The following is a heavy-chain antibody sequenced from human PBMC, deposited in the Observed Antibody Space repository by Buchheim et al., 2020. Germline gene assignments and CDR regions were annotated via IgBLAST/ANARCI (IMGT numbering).Heavy chain of an antibody. CDR1: GFTFSSYS. D-gene: IGHD6-13*01. CDR3: ARDDSSWYKFFDY. CDR2: ISSSSSTI. J-gene: IGHJ4*02. V-gene: IGHV3-48*01. Sequence: EVQLVESGGGLVQPGGSLRLSCAASGFTFSSYSMNWVRQAPGKGLEWVSYISSSSSTIYYADSVKGRFTISRDNAKNSLYLQMNSLRAEDTAVYYCARDDSSWYKFFDYWGQGTL.